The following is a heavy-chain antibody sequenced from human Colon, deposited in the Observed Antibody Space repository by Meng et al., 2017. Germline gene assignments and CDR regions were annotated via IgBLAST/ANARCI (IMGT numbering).Heavy chain of an antibody. CDR1: GTSISRSNW. CDR2: IHHGRGT. Sequence: QVQLPESGPGLVKPSGTLSLTCAVSGTSISRSNWWTWVRQAPGKGLEWIGEIHHGRGTNYNPALRSRVTFSLDKSRNQLSLTLTSVTAADTAVYYCARNGFYSLGYWGPGALVTVSS. CDR3: ARNGFYSLGY. D-gene: IGHD3-22*01. J-gene: IGHJ4*02. V-gene: IGHV4-4*02.